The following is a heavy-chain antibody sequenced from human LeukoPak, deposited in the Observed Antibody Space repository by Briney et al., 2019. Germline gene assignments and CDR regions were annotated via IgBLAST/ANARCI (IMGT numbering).Heavy chain of an antibody. D-gene: IGHD7-27*01. CDR1: GFTFSSYW. CDR2: INGGSSST. Sequence: PGGSLRLSCVASGFTFSSYWMHWVRQAPGKGLVWVSRINGGSSSTNYADPVKGRFTISRDNAKNTLYLQMNSLRGEDTAVYYCARGPSSNWGDFDYWGQGTLVIASS. CDR3: ARGPSSNWGDFDY. J-gene: IGHJ4*02. V-gene: IGHV3-74*01.